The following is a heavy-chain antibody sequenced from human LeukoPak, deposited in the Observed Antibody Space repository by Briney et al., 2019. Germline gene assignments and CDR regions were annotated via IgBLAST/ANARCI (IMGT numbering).Heavy chain of an antibody. V-gene: IGHV3-23*01. CDR3: AKETGLQGFFDS. CDR1: GFAFSTFG. D-gene: IGHD3-9*01. CDR2: ISGTGGHT. J-gene: IGHJ4*02. Sequence: PGGSLRLPCAASGFAFSTFGLSWVRQAPGKGLEWVSAISGTGGHTYYTDSVKGRFTISRDDSKNTLYLQMNSLRADDTALYYCAKETGLQGFFDSWGQGTLVTVSS.